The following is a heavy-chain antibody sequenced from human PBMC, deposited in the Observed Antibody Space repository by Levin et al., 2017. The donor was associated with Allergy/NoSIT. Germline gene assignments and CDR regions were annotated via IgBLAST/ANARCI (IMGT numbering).Heavy chain of an antibody. V-gene: IGHV4-39*01. D-gene: IGHD6-13*01. Sequence: SETLSLTCTVSGGSISSSSYYWGLIRQPPGKGLEWIGSIYYSGSTYYNPSLKSRVTISVDTSKNQFSLKLSSVTAADTAVYYCARRASSWGFFDYWGQGTLVIVSS. CDR3: ARRASSWGFFDY. CDR1: GGSISSSSYY. J-gene: IGHJ4*02. CDR2: IYYSGST.